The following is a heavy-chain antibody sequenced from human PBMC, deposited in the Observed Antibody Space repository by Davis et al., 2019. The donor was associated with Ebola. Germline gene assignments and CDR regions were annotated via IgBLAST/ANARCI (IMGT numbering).Heavy chain of an antibody. V-gene: IGHV1-2*02. J-gene: IGHJ4*02. CDR3: ASETTYSSDFYFDY. CDR2: INPNSGGT. CDR1: GYTFTGYY. D-gene: IGHD6-25*01. Sequence: ASVKVSCKASGYTFTGYYMHWVRQAPGQGLEWMGWINPNSGGTNYAQKFQGRVTMTRDTSISTAYMELSRLRSDETAVYYCASETTYSSDFYFDYWGQGTLVTVSS.